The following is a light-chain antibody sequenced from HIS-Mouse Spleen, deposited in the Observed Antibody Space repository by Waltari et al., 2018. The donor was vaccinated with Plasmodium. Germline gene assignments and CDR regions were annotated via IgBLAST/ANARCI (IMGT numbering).Light chain of an antibody. CDR2: AAS. J-gene: IGKJ1*01. CDR1: QSISSY. V-gene: IGKV1-39*01. CDR3: QQSYSTPWT. Sequence: DIQMTQSPSSLSASVGDRVTITCRASQSISSYLNWYQQKPGKAPTVLIYAASSLQSGVPSRCSGSGSGTDFTLTISSLQPEDFATYYCQQSYSTPWTFGQGTKVEIK.